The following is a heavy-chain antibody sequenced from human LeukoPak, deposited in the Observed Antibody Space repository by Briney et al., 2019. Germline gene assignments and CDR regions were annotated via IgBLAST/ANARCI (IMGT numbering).Heavy chain of an antibody. V-gene: IGHV3-48*03. J-gene: IGHJ4*02. CDR1: RFNFKNYD. Sequence: PGRSLRLSCSASRFNFKNYDMNWVRPAPGKGVEWLTYISSSGRVIHYGDSFKGRFTISRDNAQNSLYLQMDSLRADDTAVYYCARLVDFWNSYPVPYIDFWGQGTLVTVSS. CDR3: ARLVDFWNSYPVPYIDF. CDR2: ISSSGRVI. D-gene: IGHD3-3*01.